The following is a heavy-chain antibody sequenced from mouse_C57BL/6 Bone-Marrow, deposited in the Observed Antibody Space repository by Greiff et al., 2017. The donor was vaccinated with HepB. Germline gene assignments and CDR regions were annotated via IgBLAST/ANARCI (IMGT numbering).Heavy chain of an antibody. Sequence: VQLQQPGAELVMPGASVKLSCKASGYTFTSYWMHWVKQRPGQGLEWIGEIDPSDSYTNYNQKFKGKSTLTVGKSSSTAYMQLSSLTSEDSAVYYCARGTEFAYWGQGTLVTVSA. CDR1: GYTFTSYW. CDR3: ARGTEFAY. D-gene: IGHD3-3*01. J-gene: IGHJ3*01. V-gene: IGHV1-69*01. CDR2: IDPSDSYT.